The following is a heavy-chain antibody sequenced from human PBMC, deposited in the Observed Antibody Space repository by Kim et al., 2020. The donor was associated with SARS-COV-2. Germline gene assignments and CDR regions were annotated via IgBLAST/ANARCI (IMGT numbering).Heavy chain of an antibody. CDR3: ARGPNWNPQYYGMDV. Sequence: KFQGRVTMTRDTSTSTVYMELSSLRSEDTAVYYCARGPNWNPQYYGMDVWGQGTTVTVSS. D-gene: IGHD1-20*01. J-gene: IGHJ6*02. V-gene: IGHV1-46*01.